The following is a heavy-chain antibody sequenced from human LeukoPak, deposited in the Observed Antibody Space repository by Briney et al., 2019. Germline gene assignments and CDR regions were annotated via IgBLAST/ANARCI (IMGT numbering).Heavy chain of an antibody. V-gene: IGHV3-9*01. CDR3: AKTADYDILTGYYPGSIYFDY. Sequence: GGSLRLSCAASGFTFDDYAMHWVRQAPGKGLEWVSGISWNSGSIGYADSVKGRFTISRDNAKNTLYLQMNSLRAEDTAVYYCAKTADYDILTGYYPGSIYFDYWGQGTLVTVSS. D-gene: IGHD3-9*01. CDR1: GFTFDDYA. CDR2: ISWNSGSI. J-gene: IGHJ4*02.